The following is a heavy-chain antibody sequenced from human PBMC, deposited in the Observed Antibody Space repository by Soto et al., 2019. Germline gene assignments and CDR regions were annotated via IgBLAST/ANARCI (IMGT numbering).Heavy chain of an antibody. Sequence: QVQLVQSGAEEKKPGASVKVSCKASGYTFTSYAMHWVRQAPGQSLEWMGWINAGNGNTKYSQKCQGRVTITRDTSASTAYTELSSLRAEDTAVYDWARDPSCYGMDVWGQGTTVTVS. CDR3: ARDPSCYGMDV. J-gene: IGHJ6*02. CDR2: INAGNGNT. CDR1: GYTFTSYA. V-gene: IGHV1-3*05. D-gene: IGHD1-26*01.